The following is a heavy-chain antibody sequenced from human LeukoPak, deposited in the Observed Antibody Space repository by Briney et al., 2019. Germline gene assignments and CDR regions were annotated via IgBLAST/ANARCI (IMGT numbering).Heavy chain of an antibody. J-gene: IGHJ4*02. CDR2: IYHSGST. CDR1: GYSINSGYY. CDR3: ASAVWGSYRYFNY. D-gene: IGHD3-16*02. V-gene: IGHV4-38-2*02. Sequence: PSETLSLTCTVSGYSINSGYYWGWIRQPPGKGLEWIGSIYHSGSTYNNPSLKSRVTMSVDTSKNQFSLKLSSVTAADTAVYYCASAVWGSYRYFNYWGQGTLVTVSS.